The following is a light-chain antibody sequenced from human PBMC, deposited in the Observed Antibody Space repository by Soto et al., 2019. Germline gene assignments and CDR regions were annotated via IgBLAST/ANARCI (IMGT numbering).Light chain of an antibody. J-gene: IGLJ3*02. CDR1: SSNIGARYD. CDR2: GNS. V-gene: IGLV1-40*01. CDR3: QSYDNSLSGWV. Sequence: QSVLTQPPSVSGAPGQRVTISCTGGSSNIGARYDVHWYQQLPGTAPKLLIYGNSNRPSGVPDRFSGSKSGTSASLAFTGLQAEDEADYYCQSYDNSLSGWVFGGGTKLTVL.